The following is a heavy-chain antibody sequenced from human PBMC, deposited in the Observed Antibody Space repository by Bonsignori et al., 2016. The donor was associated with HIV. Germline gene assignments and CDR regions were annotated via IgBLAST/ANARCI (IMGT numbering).Heavy chain of an antibody. V-gene: IGHV3-48*03. CDR3: TRDSGDCTSTNCHHFDY. D-gene: IGHD2-2*03. J-gene: IGHJ4*02. CDR2: IDGSGHTL. Sequence: WIRQPPGKGLEWVSYIDGSGHTLYYADSVRGRFTISRDNAKNSLCLQMNSLRDEDTAVYYCTRDSGDCTSTNCHHFDYWGQGALVTVSS.